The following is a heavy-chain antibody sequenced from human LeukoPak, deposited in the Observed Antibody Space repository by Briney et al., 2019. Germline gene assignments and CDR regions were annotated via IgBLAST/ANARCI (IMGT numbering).Heavy chain of an antibody. CDR3: ARDQGLYYYDSSGYYYYYGMDV. CDR2: IIPIFGTA. D-gene: IGHD3-22*01. Sequence: SVKVSCKASGGTFSSYAISWVRQAPGQGLEWMGGIIPIFGTANYAQKFQGRVTITADESTSTAYMELSSLRSEDTAVYYCARDQGLYYYDSSGYYYYYGMDVWGQGTTVTVSS. V-gene: IGHV1-69*13. J-gene: IGHJ6*02. CDR1: GGTFSSYA.